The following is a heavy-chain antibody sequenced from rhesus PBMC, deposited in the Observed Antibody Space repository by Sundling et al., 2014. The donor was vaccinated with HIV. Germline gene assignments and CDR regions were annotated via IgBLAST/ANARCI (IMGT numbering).Heavy chain of an antibody. J-gene: IGHJ4*01. CDR2: INPKTGGT. D-gene: IGHD3-3*01. Sequence: QVQLVQSGAEVKKPGSSVKVSCKASGYTFTDYYMHWVRQAPGQGLEWMGEINPKTGGTNYAQKFQGRVTLTSDTSTFTAYMELSSLRSEDTAVYYCARDSVTIFGLVYWGQGVLVTVSS. V-gene: IGHV1-138*01. CDR3: ARDSVTIFGLVY. CDR1: GYTFTDYY.